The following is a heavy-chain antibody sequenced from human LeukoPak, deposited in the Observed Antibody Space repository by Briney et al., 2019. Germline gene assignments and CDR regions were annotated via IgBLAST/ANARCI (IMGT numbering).Heavy chain of an antibody. CDR3: AREWIQLWGAHMDV. CDR1: GYTFTSYD. Sequence: ASVKVSCKASGYTFTSYDINWVRQATGQGLEWMGWMNPNSGNTGYAQKFQGRVTITRNTSISTAYMELSSLRSEDTAVYYCAREWIQLWGAHMDVWGKGTTVTISS. V-gene: IGHV1-8*03. CDR2: MNPNSGNT. D-gene: IGHD5-18*01. J-gene: IGHJ6*03.